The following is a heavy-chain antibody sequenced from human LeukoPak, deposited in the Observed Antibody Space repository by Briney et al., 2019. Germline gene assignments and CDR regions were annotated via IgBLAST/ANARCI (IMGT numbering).Heavy chain of an antibody. V-gene: IGHV4-59*11. D-gene: IGHD5-18*01. CDR3: ARGGIKKYSYGYPWFDP. J-gene: IGHJ5*02. Sequence: SETLSLTCTVSGGSISSHYWSWIRQPPGKGLEWVGYIYYSGSTNYNPSLKSRVTISVDTSKNQFSLKLSSVTAADTAVYYCARGGIKKYSYGYPWFDPWGKGTLVTVFS. CDR2: IYYSGST. CDR1: GGSISSHY.